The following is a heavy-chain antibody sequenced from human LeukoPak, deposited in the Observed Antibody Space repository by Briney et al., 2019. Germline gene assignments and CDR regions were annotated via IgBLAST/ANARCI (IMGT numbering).Heavy chain of an antibody. CDR3: AREILRFDI. V-gene: IGHV7-4-1*02. CDR1: GYSFNSQG. Sequence: GASVKVSCRASGYSFNSQGMNWVRQAPGQGLEWMGWINTDSGNPTYAQGLTGRFVFSLDSSVSTAYLQISNLMPEDTAKYYCAREILRFDIWGQGTMVTVSS. CDR2: INTDSGNP. J-gene: IGHJ3*02.